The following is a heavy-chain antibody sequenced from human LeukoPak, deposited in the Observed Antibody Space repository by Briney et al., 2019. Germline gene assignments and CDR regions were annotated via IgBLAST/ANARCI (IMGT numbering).Heavy chain of an antibody. CDR1: GGSIRSGDFY. J-gene: IGHJ4*02. CDR3: ARGGDIVVGPRAGHHLDY. V-gene: IGHV4-31*03. D-gene: IGHD2-15*01. CDR2: IYYSGTT. Sequence: SETLSLTCTVSGGSIRSGDFYWSWIRQHPGKGLEWIGYIYYSGTTYYSPSLKSRVTISLDTSKNQFSLKLSSVTAADTAVYYCARGGDIVVGPRAGHHLDYWGQGTLVTVSS.